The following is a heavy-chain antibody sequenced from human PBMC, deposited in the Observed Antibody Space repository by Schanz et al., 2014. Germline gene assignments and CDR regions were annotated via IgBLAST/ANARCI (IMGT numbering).Heavy chain of an antibody. Sequence: QVQLAQSGAEVKKPGSSVKVSCQAFGDTFSKYNIMWVRQVPGQGLEWLGRIMPLRVIGINACKFQGRLTITADKSMNITYIELSSLGAEDTAVYYCTRLRRADPNGFDVWGPGTTVTV. CDR3: TRLRRADPNGFDV. J-gene: IGHJ6*02. V-gene: IGHV1-69*02. D-gene: IGHD6-19*01. CDR2: IMPLRVIG. CDR1: GDTFSKYN.